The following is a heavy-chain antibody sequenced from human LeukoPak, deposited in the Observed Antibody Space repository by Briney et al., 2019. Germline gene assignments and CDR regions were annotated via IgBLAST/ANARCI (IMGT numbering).Heavy chain of an antibody. CDR3: ARDALWGNAGGDCPFDY. Sequence: GRSLRLSCAASGFTFSSYGMHWVRQAPGKGLEWVAVIWYDGSNKYYADSVKGRFTISRDNSKNTLYLQMNSLRAEDTAVYYCARDALWGNAGGDCPFDYWGQGTLVTVSS. D-gene: IGHD2-21*02. V-gene: IGHV3-33*01. CDR2: IWYDGSNK. CDR1: GFTFSSYG. J-gene: IGHJ4*02.